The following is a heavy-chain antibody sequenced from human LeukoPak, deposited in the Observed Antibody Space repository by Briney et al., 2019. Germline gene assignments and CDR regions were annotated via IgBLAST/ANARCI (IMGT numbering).Heavy chain of an antibody. CDR3: ARVDCSRTNCYDDYNGRDV. CDR2: IKYDGSET. J-gene: IGHJ6*02. D-gene: IGHD2-2*01. V-gene: IGHV3-7*01. Sequence: QPGGSLRLSCVGSGFTFSNYYMSWFRQAPGKGLEWVASIKYDGSETSSVDSVRGRFTFSRDNAKNSLYLQMDSLRGEDTALYYCARVDCSRTNCYDDYNGRDVWGQGTTVTVSS. CDR1: GFTFSNYY.